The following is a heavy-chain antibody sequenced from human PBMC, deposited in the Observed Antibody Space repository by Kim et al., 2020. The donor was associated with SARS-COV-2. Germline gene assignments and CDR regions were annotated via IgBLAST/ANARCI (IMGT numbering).Heavy chain of an antibody. CDR2: IWYDGSNK. CDR3: AKGLLRYFDWLSQRVGYYGMDV. D-gene: IGHD3-9*01. Sequence: GGSLRLSCAASGFTFSSYGMHWVRQAPGKGLEWVAVIWYDGSNKYYADSVKGRFTISRDNSKNTLYLQMNSLRAEDTAVYYCAKGLLRYFDWLSQRVGYYGMDVWGQGTTVTVSS. J-gene: IGHJ6*02. V-gene: IGHV3-33*06. CDR1: GFTFSSYG.